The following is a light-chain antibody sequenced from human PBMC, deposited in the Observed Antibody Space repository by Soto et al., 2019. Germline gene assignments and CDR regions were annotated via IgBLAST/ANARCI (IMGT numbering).Light chain of an antibody. CDR1: SSDVDAYNF. CDR3: TSYTTSSTYV. Sequence: QSVLTQPASVSGSPGQSIAISCTGTSSDVDAYNFVSWYQHHPGKAPKLMIFDVSNRPSGVSNRFPGSKSGNTASLTISGLQAEDEADYYCTSYTTSSTYVFGTGTKVTVL. J-gene: IGLJ1*01. V-gene: IGLV2-14*03. CDR2: DVS.